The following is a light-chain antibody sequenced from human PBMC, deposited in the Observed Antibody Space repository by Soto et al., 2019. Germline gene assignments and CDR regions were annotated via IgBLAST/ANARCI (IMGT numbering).Light chain of an antibody. CDR1: SSNIGRNT. CDR3: AALDDSLKAWA. J-gene: IGLJ3*02. CDR2: SSD. V-gene: IGLV1-44*01. Sequence: QAVVTQPHSASGTPGQRVTISCSGSSSNIGRNTVKWYRQLPGTAPKLLIGSSDQRPSGVPDRFSGSQSGTSASLAISGLKSEDEADYICAALDDSLKAWAFGGGTKLTVL.